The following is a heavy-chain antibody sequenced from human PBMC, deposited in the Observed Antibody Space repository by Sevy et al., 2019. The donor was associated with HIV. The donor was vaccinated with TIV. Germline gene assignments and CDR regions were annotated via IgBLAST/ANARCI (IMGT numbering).Heavy chain of an antibody. CDR2: ISYDGSNK. J-gene: IGHJ1*01. V-gene: IGHV3-30-3*01. D-gene: IGHD2-21*02. CDR3: AREYCGGDCLHHAEYFQR. Sequence: GGSLRLSCAASGFTFSSYAMHWVRQAPGKGLEWVAVISYDGSNKYYADSVKVRFTISRDNSKNTLYLQMNSLRAEDTAVYYCAREYCGGDCLHHAEYFQRWGQCTLVTVSS. CDR1: GFTFSSYA.